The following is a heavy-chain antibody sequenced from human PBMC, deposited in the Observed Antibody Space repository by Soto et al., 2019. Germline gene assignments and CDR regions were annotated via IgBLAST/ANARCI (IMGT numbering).Heavy chain of an antibody. D-gene: IGHD6-19*01. CDR2: IWYDGRNK. Sequence: GSLRLSCAASGFTFSSYGMHWVRQAPGKGLEWVAVIWYDGRNKYYADSVKGRFTISRDNSKNTLYLQMNSLRAEDTAVYYCASFPAYSSGWPYWGQGTLVTVS. J-gene: IGHJ4*02. CDR1: GFTFSSYG. CDR3: ASFPAYSSGWPY. V-gene: IGHV3-33*01.